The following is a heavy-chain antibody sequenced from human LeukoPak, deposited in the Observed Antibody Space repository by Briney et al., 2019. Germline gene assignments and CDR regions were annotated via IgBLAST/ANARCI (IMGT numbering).Heavy chain of an antibody. CDR3: ARGIVADY. D-gene: IGHD5-12*01. V-gene: IGHV4-30-2*01. J-gene: IGHJ4*02. Sequence: SETLSLTCAVSGGSISGGGYSWSWIRQPPGKGLEWIGYIYHSGSTYYNPSLKSRVTISVDRSKNRFSLKLSSVTAADTAVYYCARGIVADYWGQGTLVTVSS. CDR1: GGSISGGGYS. CDR2: IYHSGST.